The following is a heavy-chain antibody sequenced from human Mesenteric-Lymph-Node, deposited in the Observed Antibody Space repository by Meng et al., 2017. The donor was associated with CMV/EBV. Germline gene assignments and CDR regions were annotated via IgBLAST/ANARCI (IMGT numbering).Heavy chain of an antibody. CDR2: IKEDGSET. Sequence: GGSLRLSCRGSSITLSRSWMSWVRQAPGKGLEWVANIKEDGSETYYVDSVKGRFTISRDNAENPLYLQMNSLRAEDTAVYYCGREGFSYSDSEGVVYYVDLWGHGTLVTVSS. CDR3: GREGFSYSDSEGVVYYVDL. J-gene: IGHJ5*02. CDR1: SITLSRSW. V-gene: IGHV3-7*01. D-gene: IGHD4-11*01.